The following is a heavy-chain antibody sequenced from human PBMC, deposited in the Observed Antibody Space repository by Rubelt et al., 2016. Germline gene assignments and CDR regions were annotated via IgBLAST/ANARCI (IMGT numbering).Heavy chain of an antibody. CDR2: INPNSGGT. J-gene: IGHJ4*02. D-gene: IGHD6-19*01. CDR3: ARESSSGWYIDY. CDR1: GYTFTGYY. V-gene: IGHV1-2*06. Sequence: QVQLVQSGAEVKKPGASVKVSCKASGYTFTGYYMHWVRQAPGQGLEWVGRINPNSGGTNYAQKFQGRATMTRDTSITTAYMELSRLRSDDTAVSYCARESSSGWYIDYWGQGTLVTVSS.